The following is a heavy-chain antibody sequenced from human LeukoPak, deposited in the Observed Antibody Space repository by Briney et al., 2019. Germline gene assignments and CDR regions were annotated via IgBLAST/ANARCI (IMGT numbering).Heavy chain of an antibody. J-gene: IGHJ4*02. Sequence: GGSLRLSRAASGFTFSSYSMNWVRQAPGKGLEWVSSISSSSYIYYADSVRGRFTISRDNAKNSLYLQMNSLRAEDTAVYYCARPYSSGWYSSDYWGQGTLVTVSS. D-gene: IGHD6-19*01. CDR1: GFTFSSYS. CDR3: ARPYSSGWYSSDY. V-gene: IGHV3-21*01. CDR2: ISSSSYI.